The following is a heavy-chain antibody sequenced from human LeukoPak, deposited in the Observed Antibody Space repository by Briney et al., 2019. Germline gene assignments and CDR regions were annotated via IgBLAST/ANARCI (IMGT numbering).Heavy chain of an antibody. CDR2: ISYDGSNK. J-gene: IGHJ4*02. V-gene: IGHV3-30-3*01. CDR3: ARGLGWDTAMVGVDY. CDR1: GFTFSSYA. D-gene: IGHD5-18*01. Sequence: PGGSLRLSCAASGFTFSSYAMHWVRQAPGKGLEWVAVISYDGSNKYYADSVKGRFTISRDNSKNTLYLQMNSLRAEDTAVYYCARGLGWDTAMVGVDYWGQGTLVTVSS.